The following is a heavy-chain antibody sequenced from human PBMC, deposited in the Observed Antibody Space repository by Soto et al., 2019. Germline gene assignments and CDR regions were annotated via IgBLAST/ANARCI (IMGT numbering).Heavy chain of an antibody. J-gene: IGHJ4*02. Sequence: PSETLSLTCTVSGGSISSYYWSWIRQPPGKGLEWIGYIYYSGSTNYNPSLKSRVTISVDTSKNQFSLKLSSVTAADTAVYYCAGGEEREAILYGYWGQGTLVTVSA. V-gene: IGHV4-59*01. CDR2: IYYSGST. CDR3: AGGEEREAILYGY. D-gene: IGHD2-21*01. CDR1: GGSISSYY.